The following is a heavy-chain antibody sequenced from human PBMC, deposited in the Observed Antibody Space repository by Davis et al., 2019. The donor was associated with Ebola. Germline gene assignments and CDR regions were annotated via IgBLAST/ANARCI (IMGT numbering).Heavy chain of an antibody. CDR1: GFTFGDYG. CDR2: IRSKAFGGTT. J-gene: IGHJ4*02. D-gene: IGHD3-22*01. CDR3: TSSYYYDSSAYYWYYFDY. Sequence: GESLKISCTVSGFTFGDYGMSWVRQAPGKGLEWVGFIRSKAFGGTTEYAASVKGRFTISRDDSKSIAYLQMNSLKTEDTAVYYCTSSYYYDSSAYYWYYFDYWGQGTLVTVSS. V-gene: IGHV3-49*04.